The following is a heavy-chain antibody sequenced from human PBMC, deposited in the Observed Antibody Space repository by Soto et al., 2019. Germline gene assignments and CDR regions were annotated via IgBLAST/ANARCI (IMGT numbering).Heavy chain of an antibody. J-gene: IGHJ4*02. Sequence: ASVKVSCKASGYTFTSYAMHWVRQAPGQRLEWMGWINAGNGNTKYSQKFQGRVTITRDTSASTAYMELSSLRSEDTAVYYCARDWVYWYDSSGYYFDYWGQGTLVTVSS. CDR3: ARDWVYWYDSSGYYFDY. CDR2: INAGNGNT. V-gene: IGHV1-3*01. CDR1: GYTFTSYA. D-gene: IGHD3-22*01.